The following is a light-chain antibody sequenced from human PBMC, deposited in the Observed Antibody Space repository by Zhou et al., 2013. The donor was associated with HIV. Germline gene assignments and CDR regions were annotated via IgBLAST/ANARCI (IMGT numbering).Light chain of an antibody. CDR3: HQYYTLPLT. CDR1: QSISVW. Sequence: DIQLTQSPSALSASVGDRVTITCRASQSISVWLAWYQQKPGKAPLLLIYKASSLQSGVPSRFSGSGSGTNFTFFISCLQSEDFAIYFCHQYYTLPLTFGGGTMV. CDR2: KAS. V-gene: IGKV1-5*03. J-gene: IGKJ4*01.